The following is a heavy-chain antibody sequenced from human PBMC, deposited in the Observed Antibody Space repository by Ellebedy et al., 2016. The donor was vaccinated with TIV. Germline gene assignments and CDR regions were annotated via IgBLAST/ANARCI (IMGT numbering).Heavy chain of an antibody. D-gene: IGHD3-10*01. CDR1: GYTFTSYG. CDR2: MNPNSGNT. CDR3: ARGVLYGSGSYYKDY. J-gene: IGHJ4*02. Sequence: AASVKVSCKASGYTFTSYGISWVRQAPGQGLEWMGWMNPNSGNTGYAQKFQGRVTMTRNTSISTAYMELSSLRSEDTAVYYCARGVLYGSGSYYKDYWGQGTLVTVSS. V-gene: IGHV1-8*02.